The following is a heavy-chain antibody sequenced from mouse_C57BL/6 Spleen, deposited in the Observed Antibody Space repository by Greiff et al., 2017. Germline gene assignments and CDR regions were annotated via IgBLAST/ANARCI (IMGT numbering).Heavy chain of an antibody. CDR1: GYTFTSYW. CDR3: ARGSSGYVGLAY. CDR2: IHPNSGST. D-gene: IGHD3-2*02. J-gene: IGHJ3*01. Sequence: QVHVKQPGAELVKPGASVKLSCKASGYTFTSYWMHWVKQRPGQGLEWIGMIHPNSGSTNYNEKFKSKATLTVDKSSSTAYMQLSSLTSEDSAVYYCARGSSGYVGLAYWGQGTLVTVSA. V-gene: IGHV1-64*01.